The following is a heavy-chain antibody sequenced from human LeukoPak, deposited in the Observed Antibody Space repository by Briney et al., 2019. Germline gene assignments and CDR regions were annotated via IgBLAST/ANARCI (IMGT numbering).Heavy chain of an antibody. J-gene: IGHJ4*02. V-gene: IGHV3-21*01. D-gene: IGHD6-13*01. CDR3: AKGGEVSSWYKRLKLFFDY. CDR2: ISSSSSYI. CDR1: GFTFSRYS. Sequence: SGGSLRLSCAASGFTFSRYSMNWVRQAPGKGLEWVSYISSSSSYIYYADAVKGRFTISRDNSKNTLSLQMNSLRAEDTAVYYCAKGGEVSSWYKRLKLFFDYWGQGTLVTVSS.